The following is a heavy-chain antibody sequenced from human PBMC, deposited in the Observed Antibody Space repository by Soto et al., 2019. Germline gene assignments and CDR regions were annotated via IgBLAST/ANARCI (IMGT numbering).Heavy chain of an antibody. J-gene: IGHJ6*02. V-gene: IGHV4-4*02. Sequence: SETLSLTCAVSGGSISSSNWWSWVRQPPGKGLEWIGEIYHSGSTNYNPSLKSRVTISVDKSKNQFSLKLSSVTAADTAVYYCASRGQQLVYYYYGMDVWGQGTTVTVSS. CDR2: IYHSGST. D-gene: IGHD6-13*01. CDR1: GGSISSSNW. CDR3: ASRGQQLVYYYYGMDV.